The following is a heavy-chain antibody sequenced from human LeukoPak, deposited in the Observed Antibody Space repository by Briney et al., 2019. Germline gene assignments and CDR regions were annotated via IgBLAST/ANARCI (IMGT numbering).Heavy chain of an antibody. CDR2: ISYDGSNK. CDR1: GFTFSSYA. CDR3: AREFCSSTSCSTADNWFDP. Sequence: GGSLRLSCAASGFTFSSYAMHWVRQAPGKGLEWVAVISYDGSNKYYADSVKGRFTISRDNSKNTLYLQMNSLRAEDTAVYYCAREFCSSTSCSTADNWFDPWGQGTLVTVSS. V-gene: IGHV3-30-3*01. J-gene: IGHJ5*02. D-gene: IGHD2-2*01.